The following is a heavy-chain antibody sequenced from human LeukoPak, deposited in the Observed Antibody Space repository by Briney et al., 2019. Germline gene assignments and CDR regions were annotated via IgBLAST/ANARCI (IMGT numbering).Heavy chain of an antibody. V-gene: IGHV3-7*04. D-gene: IGHD6-13*01. CDR1: EFTFSSYW. CDR3: ARGTIAAAGYYYFDY. Sequence: GGSLRLSCAASEFTFSSYWMSWVRQAPGKGLESVANIKQDGSETYYVDSVKGRFTISRDNAKNSLYLQMNSLRAEDTAVYYCARGTIAAAGYYYFDYWGQGTQVTVSS. J-gene: IGHJ4*02. CDR2: IKQDGSET.